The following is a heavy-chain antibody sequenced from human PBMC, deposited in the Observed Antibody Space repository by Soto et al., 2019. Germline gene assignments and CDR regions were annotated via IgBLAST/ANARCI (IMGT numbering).Heavy chain of an antibody. CDR2: ITGSGDNT. J-gene: IGHJ6*02. CDR1: GFTFSSYA. V-gene: IGHV3-23*01. Sequence: EVQLLESGGGLVQPGGSLRLYCAASGFTFSSYAMSWVRQAPGKGLEWVSGITGSGDNTYYADSVKGRFTISRDNPKNTLYLQMNSLRVEDTAVYYYAKGAHSSSFYYYGIGVWGQGTTVTVSS. D-gene: IGHD6-6*01. CDR3: AKGAHSSSFYYYGIGV.